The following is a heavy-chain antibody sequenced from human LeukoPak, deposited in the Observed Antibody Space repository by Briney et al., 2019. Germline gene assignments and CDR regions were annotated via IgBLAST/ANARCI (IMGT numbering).Heavy chain of an antibody. Sequence: ASVKVSCKASGYTFTSYGISWVRQAPGQGLEWMGWISAYNGNTNYAQKLQGRVTMTTDTSTSTAYMELRSLRSDDTAVYYCARAFPGDKDYGDYGAPAYYSDYWGQGTLVTVSS. D-gene: IGHD4-17*01. CDR1: GYTFTSYG. CDR3: ARAFPGDKDYGDYGAPAYYSDY. J-gene: IGHJ4*02. V-gene: IGHV1-18*01. CDR2: ISAYNGNT.